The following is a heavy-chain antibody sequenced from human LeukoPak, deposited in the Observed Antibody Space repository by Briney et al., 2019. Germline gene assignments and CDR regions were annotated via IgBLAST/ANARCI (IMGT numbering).Heavy chain of an antibody. V-gene: IGHV3-33*01. CDR3: ARGSYDNSCVFDY. CDR2: IWYGGSNK. CDR1: GFTFSTYG. J-gene: IGHJ4*02. D-gene: IGHD3-22*01. Sequence: GGSLRLSCGASGFTFSTYGMHWVRQAPGKGLEWVAVIWYGGSNKYFADSVKGRFTISRDNSKNTLYLQMNNLRAEDTAVYYCARGSYDNSCVFDYWGQGTLVTVSS.